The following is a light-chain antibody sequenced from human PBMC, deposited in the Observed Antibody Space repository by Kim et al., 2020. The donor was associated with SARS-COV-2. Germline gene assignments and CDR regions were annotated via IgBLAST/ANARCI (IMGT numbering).Light chain of an antibody. Sequence: GHLVPTSCSDARTKLGGNAESGNRQLPGTAPKLLSYNSNQRPSGVPDRFSGSKSGTSASLAIGGLQSEDEVDYYCAAWDDSLNGVFFGGGTQLTVL. V-gene: IGLV1-44*01. CDR3: AAWDDSLNGVF. CDR1: RTKLGGNA. J-gene: IGLJ2*01. CDR2: NSN.